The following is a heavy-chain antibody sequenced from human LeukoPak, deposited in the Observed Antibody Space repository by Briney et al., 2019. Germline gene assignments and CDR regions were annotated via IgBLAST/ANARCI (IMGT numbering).Heavy chain of an antibody. Sequence: GASVKVSCKASGYTFTSYAMNWVRQAPGQGLEWMGWINTNTGNPTYAQGFTGRFVFSLDTSVSTAYLLISSLKAEDTAVYYCARSGVNYYDSSFHYYYYGMDVWGQGTTVTVSS. D-gene: IGHD3-22*01. CDR2: INTNTGNP. CDR3: ARSGVNYYDSSFHYYYYGMDV. CDR1: GYTFTSYA. V-gene: IGHV7-4-1*02. J-gene: IGHJ6*02.